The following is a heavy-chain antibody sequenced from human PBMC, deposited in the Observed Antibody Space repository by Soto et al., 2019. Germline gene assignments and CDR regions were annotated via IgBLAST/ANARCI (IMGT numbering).Heavy chain of an antibody. Sequence: QVQLVQSGAEVKKPGASVKVSCKASGYTFTSYGISWVRQAPGQGLVWMGWISAYNGNTNYAQKLQGRVTMTTDTSTSTAYMELRSLRSDDTAVYYCARITIFGVVIADSNWFDPWGQGTLVTVSS. J-gene: IGHJ5*02. CDR2: ISAYNGNT. D-gene: IGHD3-3*01. V-gene: IGHV1-18*01. CDR3: ARITIFGVVIADSNWFDP. CDR1: GYTFTSYG.